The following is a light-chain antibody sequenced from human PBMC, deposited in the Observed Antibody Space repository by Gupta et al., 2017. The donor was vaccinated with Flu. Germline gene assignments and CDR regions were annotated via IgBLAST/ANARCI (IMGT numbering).Light chain of an antibody. CDR3: EAWDDSLNGHYV. CDR1: SYNIGSKY. V-gene: IGLV1-44*01. J-gene: IGLJ1*01. Sequence: VTITCSGSSYNIGSKYVNWYQQDPGTAPKLLIYGNSQRPSGVPDRFSGSRSGTSASLAISGLQSGDEADYYCEAWDDSLNGHYVFGTGTKVTVL. CDR2: GNS.